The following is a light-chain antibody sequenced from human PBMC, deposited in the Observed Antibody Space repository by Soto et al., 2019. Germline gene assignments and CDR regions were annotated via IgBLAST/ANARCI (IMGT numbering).Light chain of an antibody. J-gene: IGKJ4*01. Sequence: EIVLTQSPVTLSLSPGERATLSCRASQSINNYLAWYQQKPGQSPRLLIYDASNRATAIPVRFSGSGSGTDFTLTISSLEPEDSAVYYCQYRGIWPPGATFGGGTKVEIK. V-gene: IGKV3-11*01. CDR2: DAS. CDR3: QYRGIWPPGAT. CDR1: QSINNY.